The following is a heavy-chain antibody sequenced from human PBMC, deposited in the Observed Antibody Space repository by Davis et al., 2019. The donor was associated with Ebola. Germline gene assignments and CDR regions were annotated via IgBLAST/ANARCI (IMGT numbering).Heavy chain of an antibody. CDR1: GFTFSNYA. J-gene: IGHJ5*02. D-gene: IGHD6-19*01. V-gene: IGHV3-30*02. CDR2: IRSDGSDK. CDR3: AKADSPNGWFLGS. Sequence: PGESLKISCAASGFTFSNYAIHWVRQAPGKGLEWAALIRSDGSDKYYADSVKDRFSISRDNSRNTVYLQMNSLRPEDTAVYFCAKADSPNGWFLGSWGQGTLVTVSS.